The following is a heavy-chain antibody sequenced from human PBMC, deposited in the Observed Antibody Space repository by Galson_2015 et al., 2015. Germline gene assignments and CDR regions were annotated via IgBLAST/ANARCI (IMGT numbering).Heavy chain of an antibody. J-gene: IGHJ4*02. CDR2: ISYDGNNQ. Sequence: SLRLSCAASGFTFGDYAMNWVRQAPGKGLEWVSDISYDGNNQYYTDSVKGRFTVSRDNSKNPLYLQMNGLRAEDTAVYYCVRDVDTAMVNSGFDFWGQGTPVTVSS. D-gene: IGHD5-18*01. CDR1: GFTFGDYA. CDR3: VRDVDTAMVNSGFDF. V-gene: IGHV3-30-3*01.